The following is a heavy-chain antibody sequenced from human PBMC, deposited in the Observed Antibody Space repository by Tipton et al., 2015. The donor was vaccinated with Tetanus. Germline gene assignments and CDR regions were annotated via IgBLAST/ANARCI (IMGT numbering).Heavy chain of an antibody. J-gene: IGHJ4*02. CDR3: VRGRGLGAYSFGFEF. CDR2: IYQTDST. CDR1: GGLITTGGYS. D-gene: IGHD5-18*01. Sequence: TLSLTCAVSGGLITTGGYSWGWIRQTPGQGLEWIGYIYQTDSTYYNPSLRSRLTLSISRSKNQFSLKLTSVTAADTAVYYCVRGRGLGAYSFGFEFWGQGAQVTVSS. V-gene: IGHV4-30-2*01.